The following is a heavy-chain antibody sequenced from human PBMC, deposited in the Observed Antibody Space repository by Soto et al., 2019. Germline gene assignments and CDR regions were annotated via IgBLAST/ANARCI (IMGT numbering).Heavy chain of an antibody. Sequence: GGSLRLSYAASGFTFRSHWMSWVRQAPGKGLEWVANIKQDGSEKYYVDSVKGRVTISRDNAKNSLYLQMNSLRAEDTAVYYCSRADYYDSSGYYCGNWGQGTLVTVSS. CDR2: IKQDGSEK. CDR1: GFTFRSHW. V-gene: IGHV3-7*04. J-gene: IGHJ4*02. D-gene: IGHD3-22*01. CDR3: SRADYYDSSGYYCGN.